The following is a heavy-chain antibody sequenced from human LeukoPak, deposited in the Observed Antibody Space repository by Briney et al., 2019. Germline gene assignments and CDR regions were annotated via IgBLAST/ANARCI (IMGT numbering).Heavy chain of an antibody. CDR1: GFIFSSYA. V-gene: IGHV3-74*01. CDR2: IKGDGIST. J-gene: IGHJ4*02. D-gene: IGHD3-3*01. Sequence: GGSLRLSCAASGFIFSSYAMSWVRHAPGQGLVWVSRIKGDGISTNYADSVKGRFTISRDIAKNTLYLQMNSLRAEDTGVYYCAKDHYWSIDYWGRGTLVTVSS. CDR3: AKDHYWSIDY.